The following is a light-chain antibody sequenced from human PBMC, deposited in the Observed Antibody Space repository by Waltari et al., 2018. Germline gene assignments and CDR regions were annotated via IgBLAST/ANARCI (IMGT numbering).Light chain of an antibody. CDR2: SNN. CDR3: AVWDDSLNGVV. V-gene: IGLV1-44*01. Sequence: QSVLTQPPSASGSPGQRVTISCSGSSSNIGSNTVNWYQHLPGTAPKLLIYSNNHRPSGVPDRFSGSKSGTSASLAIGGFQSEDEADYYCAVWDDSLNGVVFGGGTKLTVL. J-gene: IGLJ2*01. CDR1: SSNIGSNT.